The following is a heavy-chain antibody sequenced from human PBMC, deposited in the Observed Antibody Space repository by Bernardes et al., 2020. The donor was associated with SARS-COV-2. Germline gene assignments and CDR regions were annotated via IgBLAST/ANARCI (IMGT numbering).Heavy chain of an antibody. Sequence: ASVKVSCKTSGYTFSRYDISWVRQAPGQGLEWMGWISTNNGNTKYAQKVQGRVTMTTDTSTSTAYMELRSLRSDDTAIYYCAKLPQHRATPGNFWGQGTLVTVSS. CDR1: GYTFSRYD. CDR2: ISTNNGNT. J-gene: IGHJ4*02. D-gene: IGHD6-13*01. V-gene: IGHV1-18*01. CDR3: AKLPQHRATPGNF.